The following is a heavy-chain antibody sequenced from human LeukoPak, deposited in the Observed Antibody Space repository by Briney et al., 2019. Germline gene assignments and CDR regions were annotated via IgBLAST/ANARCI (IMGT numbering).Heavy chain of an antibody. J-gene: IGHJ6*02. Sequence: SVTVSCKASGGTFSADAIRCGREAPGQGLEWMGRIIPILGIENYAQKFQGRVTITADKVTGTANMELISLRSQDTAVDFCARAPITIFEEVYYYGMVVLLRRTTVTVSS. CDR2: IIPILGIE. D-gene: IGHD3-3*01. CDR3: ARAPITIFEEVYYYGMVV. V-gene: IGHV1-69*04. CDR1: GGTFSADA.